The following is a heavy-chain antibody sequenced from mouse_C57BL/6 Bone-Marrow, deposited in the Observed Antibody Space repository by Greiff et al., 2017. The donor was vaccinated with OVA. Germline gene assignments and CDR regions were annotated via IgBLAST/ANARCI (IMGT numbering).Heavy chain of an antibody. CDR2: IYPRSGNT. CDR3: ARLLRPYYYAMDY. J-gene: IGHJ4*01. D-gene: IGHD1-1*01. Sequence: QVQLQQSGAELARPGASVKLSCKASGYTFTSYGISWVKQRTGQGLEWIGEIYPRSGNTYYNEKFKGKATLTADKSASTAYMELRSLTSEDSAVYFCARLLRPYYYAMDYWGQGTSVTVSS. V-gene: IGHV1-81*01. CDR1: GYTFTSYG.